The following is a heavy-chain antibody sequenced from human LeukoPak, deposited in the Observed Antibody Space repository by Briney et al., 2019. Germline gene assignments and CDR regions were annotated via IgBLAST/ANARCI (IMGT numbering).Heavy chain of an antibody. J-gene: IGHJ4*02. CDR3: ARDSRYSRGVGDFDY. Sequence: PGGSLRLSCAASGFIFNSHWMSWVRQAPGKGLEWVANIREDGSEKYYVDSVKGRFTISRDNAKHSLFLQMNSLRADDTAVYYCARDSRYSRGVGDFDYWGQGTLVIVSS. CDR1: GFIFNSHW. D-gene: IGHD5-18*01. CDR2: IREDGSEK. V-gene: IGHV3-7*03.